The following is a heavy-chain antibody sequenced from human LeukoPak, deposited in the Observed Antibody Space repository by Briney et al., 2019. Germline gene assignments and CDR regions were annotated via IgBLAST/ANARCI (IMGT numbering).Heavy chain of an antibody. CDR3: ARDWPYGDYRYGMDV. CDR1: GFTVSSNY. V-gene: IGHV3-53*04. Sequence: PGGSLRLSCAVSGFTVSSNYISWVRQAPGKGLEWVSVICSGGTSFYADSVKGRFTISRHSSNNTLFLQMNSLRAEDTAVYYCARDWPYGDYRYGMDVWGQGTTVTVSS. D-gene: IGHD3-10*01. J-gene: IGHJ6*02. CDR2: ICSGGTS.